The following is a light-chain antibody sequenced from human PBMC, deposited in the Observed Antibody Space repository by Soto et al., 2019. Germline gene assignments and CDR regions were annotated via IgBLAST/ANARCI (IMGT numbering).Light chain of an antibody. CDR3: QQYHIYPLT. J-gene: IGKJ4*01. Sequence: DIQMTQSPSTLPASVGDRVTITCRASQSIITWLAWFQQVPGKAPKILISDASSLKSGVPSRFSGSGSGTEFTLTNSSLQPDDFATYYCQQYHIYPLTFGGGTKVEI. CDR1: QSIITW. V-gene: IGKV1-5*01. CDR2: DAS.